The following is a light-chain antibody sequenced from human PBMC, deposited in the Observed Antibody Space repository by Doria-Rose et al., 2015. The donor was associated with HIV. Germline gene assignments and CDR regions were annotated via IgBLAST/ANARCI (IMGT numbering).Light chain of an antibody. V-gene: IGKV4-1*01. J-gene: IGKJ3*01. CDR1: QSLLYTSKNY. CDR2: WAS. Sequence: DIRVTQSPESLGMSLGERATLNCKSNQSLLYTSKNYLAWYQQNPGQPPNLLIYWASTRQSGVPARFSGSGSGTDFTPTISSLEAEDVAVYYCQQYYDTPSFGPGTTVDIK. CDR3: QQYYDTPS.